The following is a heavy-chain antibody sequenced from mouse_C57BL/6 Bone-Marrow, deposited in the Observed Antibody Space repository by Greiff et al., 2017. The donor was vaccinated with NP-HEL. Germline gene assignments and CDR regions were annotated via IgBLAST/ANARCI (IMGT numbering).Heavy chain of an antibody. J-gene: IGHJ2*01. Sequence: VQLQQSGPELVKPGASVKISCKASGYAFSSSWMNWVKQRPGKGLEWIGRIYPGDGDTNYNGKFKGKATLTADKSSRPAYMQLSSLTSEDSAVYLSARIDYGIPYYFDYWGQGTTLTVSS. CDR1: GYAFSSSW. D-gene: IGHD1-1*01. V-gene: IGHV1-82*01. CDR3: ARIDYGIPYYFDY. CDR2: IYPGDGDT.